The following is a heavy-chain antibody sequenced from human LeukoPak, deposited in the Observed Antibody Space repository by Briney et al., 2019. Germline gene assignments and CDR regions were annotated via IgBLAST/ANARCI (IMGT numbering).Heavy chain of an antibody. Sequence: SQTLSLTCAISGDSVSSNSATWNWIRQSPLRGLEWLGRTYYRSKWYSDYAVSVKSRIAFDSDTSKNQFSLHLNSVTPEDTAVYYCAKTGAAFQLNDAFDIWGQGTMVTVSS. CDR3: AKTGAAFQLNDAFDI. CDR1: GDSVSSNSAT. J-gene: IGHJ3*02. CDR2: TYYRSKWYS. V-gene: IGHV6-1*01. D-gene: IGHD1-14*01.